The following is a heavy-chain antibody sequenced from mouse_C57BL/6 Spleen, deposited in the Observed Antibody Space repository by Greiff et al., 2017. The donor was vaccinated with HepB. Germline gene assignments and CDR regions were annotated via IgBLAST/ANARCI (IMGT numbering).Heavy chain of an antibody. CDR1: GYAFSSSW. CDR2: IYPGDGDT. Sequence: QVQLKESGPELVKPGASVKISCKASGYAFSSSWMNWVKQRPGKGLEWIGRIYPGDGDTNYNGKFKGKATLTADKSSSTAYMQLSSLTSEDSAVYFCARYPIYYDYDGGYYFDYWGQGTTLTVSS. J-gene: IGHJ2*01. D-gene: IGHD2-4*01. V-gene: IGHV1-82*01. CDR3: ARYPIYYDYDGGYYFDY.